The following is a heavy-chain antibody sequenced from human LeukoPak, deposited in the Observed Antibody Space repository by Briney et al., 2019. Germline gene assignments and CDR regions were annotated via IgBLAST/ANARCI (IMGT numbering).Heavy chain of an antibody. Sequence: SETLSLTCTVSGGSISDYQWSWIRQPPGKGLEWIGYIHYSGSTNYNPSLKSRVTISVDTSKNQFSLKLSSVTAADTAVYYCARTRTHFDYWGQGTLVTVSS. D-gene: IGHD1-7*01. CDR2: IHYSGST. J-gene: IGHJ4*02. CDR3: ARTRTHFDY. CDR1: GGSISDYQ. V-gene: IGHV4-59*08.